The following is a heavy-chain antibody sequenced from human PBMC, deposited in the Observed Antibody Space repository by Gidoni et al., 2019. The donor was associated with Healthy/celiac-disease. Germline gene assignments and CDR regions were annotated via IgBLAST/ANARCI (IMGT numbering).Heavy chain of an antibody. J-gene: IGHJ5*02. CDR3: ARDYDFWSGYSNWFDP. CDR1: GYTFIGYY. CDR2: INPNSGGT. V-gene: IGHV1-2*06. D-gene: IGHD3-3*01. Sequence: QVQLVQSGAEVKKPGASVKVSCKASGYTFIGYYMHWVRQAPGQGLEWMGRINPNSGGTNYAQKFQGRVTMTRDTSISTAYMELSRLRSDDTAVYYCARDYDFWSGYSNWFDPWGQGTLVTVSS.